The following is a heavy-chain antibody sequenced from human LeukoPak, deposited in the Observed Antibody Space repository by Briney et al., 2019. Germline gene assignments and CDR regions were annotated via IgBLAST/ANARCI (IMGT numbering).Heavy chain of an antibody. CDR2: VSAYNGNT. V-gene: IGHV1-18*01. J-gene: IGHJ6*02. Sequence: ASVKVSCKASGYTFTSYGISWVRQAPGQGLEWMGWVSAYNGNTNYAQKLQGRVTMTTDTSTSTAYMELRSLRSDDTAVYYCARATPAGYYYGMDVWGQGTTVTVSS. CDR1: GYTFTSYG. CDR3: ARATPAGYYYGMDV.